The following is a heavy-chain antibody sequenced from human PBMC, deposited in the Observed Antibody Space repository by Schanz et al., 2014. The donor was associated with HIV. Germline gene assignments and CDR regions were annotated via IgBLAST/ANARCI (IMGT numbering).Heavy chain of an antibody. CDR2: ISSSGRDI. D-gene: IGHD1-26*01. Sequence: EVQLVESGGGLVQPGGSLRLSCAASGFSFSMYSMNWVRQAPGKGLEWIADISSSGRDIYYADFVKGRFTISRDNAKNSLYLQLNSLRVEDTAVYYCARDMGWTYREGCYDDWGQGTLVIVSS. V-gene: IGHV3-48*04. J-gene: IGHJ4*02. CDR3: ARDMGWTYREGCYDD. CDR1: GFSFSMYS.